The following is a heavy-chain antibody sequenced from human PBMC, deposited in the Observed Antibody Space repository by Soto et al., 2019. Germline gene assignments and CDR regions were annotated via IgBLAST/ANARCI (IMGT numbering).Heavy chain of an antibody. CDR1: GFTFSSYA. Sequence: QAGGSLRLSCAASGFTFSSYAMSWVRQAPGKGLEWVSAISGSGGSTYYADSVKGRFTISRDNSKNTLYLQMNSLRAEDTAVYYCAKDSHPEGIAAAGFDYWGQGTLVTV. J-gene: IGHJ4*02. CDR3: AKDSHPEGIAAAGFDY. CDR2: ISGSGGST. V-gene: IGHV3-23*01. D-gene: IGHD6-13*01.